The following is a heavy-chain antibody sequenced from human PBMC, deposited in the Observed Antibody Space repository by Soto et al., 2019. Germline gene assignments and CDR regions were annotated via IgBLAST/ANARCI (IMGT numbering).Heavy chain of an antibody. CDR3: ASGIQLWLRRINNGYSG. CDR2: IIPMFGTA. CDR1: RGTFSTYA. V-gene: IGHV1-69*12. D-gene: IGHD5-18*01. J-gene: IGHJ4*02. Sequence: QVQLVQSGAEVKKPESSVKVSCKAPRGTFSTYAISWVRQAPGQGLEWMGGIIPMFGTANYAQRFQDRVTITADESTNTVHMELSSLRSEDTAVYFCASGIQLWLRRINNGYSGWGQGTLVTVSS.